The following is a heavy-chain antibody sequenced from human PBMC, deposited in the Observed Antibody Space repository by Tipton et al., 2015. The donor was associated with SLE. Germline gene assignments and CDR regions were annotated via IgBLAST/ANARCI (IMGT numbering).Heavy chain of an antibody. D-gene: IGHD2-2*01. CDR2: INHNGGT. CDR1: GGSFSGNY. Sequence: TLSLTCAVYGGSFSGNYWHWIRQSPGKGLEWIGQINHNGGTDYNPSLKSRVIISVDTSKRQFSLQLSSVTAADTAVYYCVRGVPYQYYYYLDVWGKGTTVTVSS. V-gene: IGHV4-34*01. J-gene: IGHJ6*03. CDR3: VRGVPYQYYYYLDV.